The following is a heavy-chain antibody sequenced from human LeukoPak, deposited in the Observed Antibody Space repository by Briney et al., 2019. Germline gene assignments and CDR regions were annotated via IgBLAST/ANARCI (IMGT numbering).Heavy chain of an antibody. J-gene: IGHJ6*03. V-gene: IGHV4-34*01. D-gene: IGHD3-10*01. CDR2: INHSGST. CDR1: GGSFSGYY. Sequence: KPSETLSLTCAVYGGSFSGYYWSWIRQPPGKGLEWIGEINHSGSTNYNPSLKSRVTISVDTSKDQFSLKLSSVTAADTAVYYCARGAPMVRGVIIDIIPMDVWGKGTTVTVSS. CDR3: ARGAPMVRGVIIDIIPMDV.